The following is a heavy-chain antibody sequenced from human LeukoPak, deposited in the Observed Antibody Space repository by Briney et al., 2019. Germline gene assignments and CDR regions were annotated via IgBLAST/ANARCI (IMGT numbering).Heavy chain of an antibody. Sequence: SETLSLTCTVSGGSINNYYWTWVRQPPGQGLEWIGYIYYSGSTNYNPSLNSRVTMSVDTSKNQFSRNLSSVTAADTAVYYCATTSGTVGRDYWGQGILVTVSS. CDR1: GGSINNYY. V-gene: IGHV4-59*01. CDR2: IYYSGST. D-gene: IGHD4-11*01. CDR3: ATTSGTVGRDY. J-gene: IGHJ4*02.